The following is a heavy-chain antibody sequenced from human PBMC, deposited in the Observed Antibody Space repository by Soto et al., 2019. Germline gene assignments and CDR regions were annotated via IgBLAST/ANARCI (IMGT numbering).Heavy chain of an antibody. CDR1: GFIFSSYG. CDR2: MTGSGGVT. Sequence: EVQLLESGGDLVQPGGSLRLSCAASGFIFSSYGMSWVRQAPGKGLEWVSAMTGSGGVTYYADSVKGQFTISRDNSKNTLYLQMNSLRADDTAVYYCAKRGGTSGYYPWDYWGQGILVTVSS. J-gene: IGHJ4*02. V-gene: IGHV3-23*01. CDR3: AKRGGTSGYYPWDY. D-gene: IGHD3-22*01.